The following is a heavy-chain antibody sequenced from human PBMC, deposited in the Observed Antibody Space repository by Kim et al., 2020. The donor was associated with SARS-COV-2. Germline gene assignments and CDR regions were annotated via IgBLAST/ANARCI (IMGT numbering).Heavy chain of an antibody. Sequence: SVKVSCKASGGTFSSYTISWVRQAPGQGLEWMGRIIPILGIANYAQKFQGRVTITADKSTSTAYMELSSLRSEDTAVYYCARGSGQGVLWFGESSEFDYWGQGTLVTVSS. D-gene: IGHD3-10*01. J-gene: IGHJ4*02. V-gene: IGHV1-69*02. CDR3: ARGSGQGVLWFGESSEFDY. CDR1: GGTFSSYT. CDR2: IIPILGIA.